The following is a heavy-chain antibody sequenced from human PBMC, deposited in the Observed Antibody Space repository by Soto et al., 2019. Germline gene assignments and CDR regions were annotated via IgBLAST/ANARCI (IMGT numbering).Heavy chain of an antibody. V-gene: IGHV1-8*01. CDR3: VRGRVMITFGVVSVIDY. CDR2: INPNTGYT. J-gene: IGHJ4*02. D-gene: IGHD3-16*02. Sequence: QVQLVQSGAAMKKPGASVKVSCKASGYTFTSYDINWVRQATGQGLEWMGWINPNTGYTDYAQKFQDRVTMTGNTSITTAYMELSSMRSEDTAVYYCVRGRVMITFGVVSVIDYWGQGSPVTVSS. CDR1: GYTFTSYD.